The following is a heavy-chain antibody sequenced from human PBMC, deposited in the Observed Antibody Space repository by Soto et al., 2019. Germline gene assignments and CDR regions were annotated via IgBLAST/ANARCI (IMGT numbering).Heavy chain of an antibody. CDR3: TKGATSRFDS. CDR2: VYPSDSDV. J-gene: IGHJ4*02. Sequence: PGESLKISCQGSGYRFTSSWIGWVRQMPGKGLEWLGNVYPSDSDVRYSPSFEGRVTISADNSINTAYLHLLNLKASDTAIYYCTKGATSRFDSWGQGTRVTVSS. V-gene: IGHV5-51*01. CDR1: GYRFTSSW. D-gene: IGHD3-16*01.